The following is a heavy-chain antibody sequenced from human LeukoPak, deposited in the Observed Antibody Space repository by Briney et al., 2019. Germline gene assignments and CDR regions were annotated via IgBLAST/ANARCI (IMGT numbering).Heavy chain of an antibody. V-gene: IGHV4-31*03. J-gene: IGHJ6*02. CDR1: GGSISSGGYY. CDR2: IYYSGST. Sequence: SQTLSLTCTVSGGSISSGGYYWSWIRQHPGKGLEWIGYIYYSGSTYYNPSLKSRVTISVDTSKNQFSLKLSSVTAADTAVYYCAREPTMVRGDIITSPYGMDVWGQGTTVTVSS. D-gene: IGHD3-10*01. CDR3: AREPTMVRGDIITSPYGMDV.